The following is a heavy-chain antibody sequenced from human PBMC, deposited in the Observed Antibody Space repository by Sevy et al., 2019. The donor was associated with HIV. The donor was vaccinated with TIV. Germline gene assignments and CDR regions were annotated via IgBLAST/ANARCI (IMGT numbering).Heavy chain of an antibody. CDR3: ASVRGAPGAAGRFDF. D-gene: IGHD6-13*01. CDR1: GYTFTSYD. V-gene: IGHV1-8*01. CDR2: MNPNSGKT. J-gene: IGHJ3*01. Sequence: ASVKVSCKASGYTFTSYDINWVRQATGQGLEWMGWMNPNSGKTGYAQKFQGRVTMTRNTSISTAYMELGSLRSEDTAVYYCASVRGAPGAAGRFDFWGQGTMVTVSS.